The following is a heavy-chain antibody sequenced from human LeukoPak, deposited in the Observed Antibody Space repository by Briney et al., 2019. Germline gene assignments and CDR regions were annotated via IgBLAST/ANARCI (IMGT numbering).Heavy chain of an antibody. D-gene: IGHD3-3*01. CDR2: INPNSGGT. J-gene: IGHJ4*02. CDR3: ARTSQFLEWSPKIH. V-gene: IGHV1-2*02. Sequence: LWASVKVSCKASGYTFTGYYMHWVRQAPGQGLEWMGWINPNSGGTNYAQKFQGRVTMTRDTSISIAYMELSSLRSDDTAVYYCARTSQFLEWSPKIHWGQGTLVIVSS. CDR1: GYTFTGYY.